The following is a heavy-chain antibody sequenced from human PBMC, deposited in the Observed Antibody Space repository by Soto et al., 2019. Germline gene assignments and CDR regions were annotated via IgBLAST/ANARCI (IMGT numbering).Heavy chain of an antibody. CDR3: ALPPRTGYQYGMDV. CDR1: GGTFSSYA. J-gene: IGHJ6*02. V-gene: IGHV1-69*13. Sequence: GASVKVSCKASGGTFSSYAISWVRQAPGQGLEWMGGIIPIFDTPQYAQKFQGRVTITADESTSTAYMELSSLRSEDTAVYYCALPPRTGYQYGMDVWGQGTTVTVSS. CDR2: IIPIFDTP.